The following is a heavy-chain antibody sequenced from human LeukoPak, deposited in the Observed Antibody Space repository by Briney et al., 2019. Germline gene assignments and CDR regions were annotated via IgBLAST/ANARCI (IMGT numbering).Heavy chain of an antibody. CDR3: ASGPYSSSWLEYFQH. CDR1: GFTFSSYS. V-gene: IGHV3-21*01. CDR2: ISSSSSYI. Sequence: GGSLRLSCAASGFTFSSYSMNWVRQAPGKGVGWVSSISSSSSYIYYADSVKGRFTISRDNAKNSLYLQMNSLRAEDTAVYYCASGPYSSSWLEYFQHWGQGTLVTVSS. D-gene: IGHD6-13*01. J-gene: IGHJ1*01.